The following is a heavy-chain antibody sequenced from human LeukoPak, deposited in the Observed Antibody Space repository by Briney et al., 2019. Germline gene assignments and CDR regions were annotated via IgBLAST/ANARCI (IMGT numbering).Heavy chain of an antibody. CDR1: GFTFSSYS. J-gene: IGHJ5*02. V-gene: IGHV3-21*01. Sequence: GGSLRLSCAASGFTFSSYSMNWARQAPGKGLEWVSSISSSSYIYYADSVKGRFTISRDNAKNSLYLQMNSLRAEDTAVYYCARGSPLTGTTIWEEGFDPWGQGTLVTVSS. CDR3: ARGSPLTGTTIWEEGFDP. D-gene: IGHD1-7*01. CDR2: ISSSSYI.